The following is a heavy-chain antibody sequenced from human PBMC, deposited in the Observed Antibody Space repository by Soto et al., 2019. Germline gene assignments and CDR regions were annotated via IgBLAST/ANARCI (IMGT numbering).Heavy chain of an antibody. Sequence: QVQLVQSGAEVKKPGSSVKVSCKASGGTFSSYAISWLRQAPGQGLEWMGGIIPNFGTANYAQKFQGRVTITADTSTSTAYMELSSLRYEDTAVYYCARQERSGDLYYCGMDVWGQGTTVTVSS. J-gene: IGHJ6*02. CDR2: IIPNFGTA. CDR3: ARQERSGDLYYCGMDV. D-gene: IGHD2-21*01. V-gene: IGHV1-69*06. CDR1: GGTFSSYA.